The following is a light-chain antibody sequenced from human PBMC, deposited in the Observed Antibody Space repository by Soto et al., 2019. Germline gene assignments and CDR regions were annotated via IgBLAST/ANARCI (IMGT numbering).Light chain of an antibody. J-gene: IGKJ1*01. CDR2: KAF. CDR1: QSISSW. Sequence: DIQMTQSPSTLSASVGDRVTITCRASQSISSWLAWYQQKPGNAPKLLIYKAFSLQSDVPSRFSGSGAGTEFTLTLSPLQPDDFATYYCQQDSSSSWTVGQGTKVEIK. V-gene: IGKV1-5*03. CDR3: QQDSSSSWT.